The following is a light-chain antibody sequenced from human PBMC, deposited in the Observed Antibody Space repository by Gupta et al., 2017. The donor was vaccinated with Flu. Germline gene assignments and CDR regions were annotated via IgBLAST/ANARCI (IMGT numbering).Light chain of an antibody. J-gene: IGKJ4*01. Sequence: EFVLPRPPAPLPLSPGDRATLSCRASQSVTSDSLAWYQQKPGQAPRLLIYGASTRATGIPDRFSGSGSGTDFTLTISRLEPEDFAVFYCQRYGSSFGGGTKVEIK. CDR3: QRYGSS. CDR1: QSVTSDS. CDR2: GAS. V-gene: IGKV3-20*01.